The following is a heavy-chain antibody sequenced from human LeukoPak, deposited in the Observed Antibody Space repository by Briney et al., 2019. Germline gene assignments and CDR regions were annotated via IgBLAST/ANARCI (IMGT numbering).Heavy chain of an antibody. D-gene: IGHD3-9*01. J-gene: IGHJ6*02. V-gene: IGHV1-8*01. CDR2: MNPNSGNT. CDR3: ARAPRYFDWLLSYYYYGMDV. Sequence: ASVKVSCKASGYTFTSYGINWVRQATGQGLEWMGWMNPNSGNTGYAQKFQGRVTMIRNTSISTAYMELSSLRSEDTAVYYCARAPRYFDWLLSYYYYGMDVWGQGTTVTVSS. CDR1: GYTFTSYG.